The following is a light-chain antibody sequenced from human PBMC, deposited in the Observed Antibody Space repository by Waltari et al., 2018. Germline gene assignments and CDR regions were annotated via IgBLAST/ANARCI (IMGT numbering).Light chain of an antibody. J-gene: IGKJ1*01. CDR1: QDISTS. CDR3: QQGNRFPPT. Sequence: DILMTQSPSSVSASVGDRVTITCRASQDISTSLAWYQQKPGEAPKLLIYAASSLQSGVPSRFSGSGSGTDFTLTISSLQPEDFATYSCQQGNRFPPTFGQGTKVEI. CDR2: AAS. V-gene: IGKV1-12*01.